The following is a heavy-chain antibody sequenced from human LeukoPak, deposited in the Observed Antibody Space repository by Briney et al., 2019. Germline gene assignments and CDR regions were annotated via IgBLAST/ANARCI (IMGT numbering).Heavy chain of an antibody. CDR2: ISGSGGST. CDR3: AKDREWLAYYFDY. D-gene: IGHD6-19*01. CDR1: GFTFSSYA. J-gene: IGHJ4*02. V-gene: IGHV3-23*01. Sequence: GGSLRLSCAASGFTFSSYAMSWVRQAPGKGLEWGSAISGSGGSTYYADSVKGRFTISKDNSKNTLYLQMNSLRAEDTAVYYCAKDREWLAYYFDYWGQGTLVTVSS.